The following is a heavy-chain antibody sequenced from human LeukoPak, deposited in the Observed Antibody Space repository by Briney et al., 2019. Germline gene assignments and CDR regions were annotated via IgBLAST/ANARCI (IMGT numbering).Heavy chain of an antibody. CDR3: ARVRYCSGGSCYSLYYYYYYYMDV. J-gene: IGHJ6*03. CDR2: ISSSSSYI. Sequence: GGSLRLSCAASGFTFSSYSMNWVRQAPGKGLEWVSSISSSSSYIYYADSVKGRFTISRDNAKNSLYLQMNSLRAEDTALYYCARVRYCSGGSCYSLYYYYYYYMDVWGKGTTVTVSS. D-gene: IGHD2-15*01. CDR1: GFTFSSYS. V-gene: IGHV3-21*04.